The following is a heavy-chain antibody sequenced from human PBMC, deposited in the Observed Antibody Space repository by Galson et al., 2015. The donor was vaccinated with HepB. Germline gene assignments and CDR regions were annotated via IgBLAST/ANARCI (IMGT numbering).Heavy chain of an antibody. CDR1: GFTFSDYY. V-gene: IGHV3-11*06. D-gene: IGHD6-13*01. Sequence: SLRLSCAASGFTFSDYYMSWIRQAPGKGLEWLSYIGSNTNHADSVKGRFTISRDNAKNSLYLQMNSLRDEDTAVYYCARAGSSSWSFDYWGQGTLVTVSS. J-gene: IGHJ4*02. CDR2: IGSNT. CDR3: ARAGSSSWSFDY.